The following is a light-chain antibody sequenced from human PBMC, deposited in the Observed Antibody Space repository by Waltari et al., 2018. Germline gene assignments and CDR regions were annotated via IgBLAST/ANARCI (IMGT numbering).Light chain of an antibody. V-gene: IGLV2-11*01. Sequence: QSALTQPRSVSGSPGQSVTISCTGTSRDVGGYNYVSCYQQHPGKAPQLMIYDVSKRPSGVPDRFSGSKSGNTASLTISGLQAEDEADYYCCSYAGSSWVFGGGTKLTVL. J-gene: IGLJ3*02. CDR2: DVS. CDR3: CSYAGSSWV. CDR1: SRDVGGYNY.